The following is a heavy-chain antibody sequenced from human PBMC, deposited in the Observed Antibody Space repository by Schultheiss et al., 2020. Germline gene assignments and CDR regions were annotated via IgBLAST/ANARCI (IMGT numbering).Heavy chain of an antibody. CDR1: GGSISSYY. D-gene: IGHD2-2*01. Sequence: SQTLSLTCTVSGGSISSYYWSWIRQPPGNGLEWIGEIIHSGSTNYNPSLKSRVTMSVDTSRNQFSLKLSSVTAADTAVYYCARDPWGTSCYLGYWGQGTLVTVSS. V-gene: IGHV4-59*12. CDR3: ARDPWGTSCYLGY. J-gene: IGHJ4*02. CDR2: IIHSGST.